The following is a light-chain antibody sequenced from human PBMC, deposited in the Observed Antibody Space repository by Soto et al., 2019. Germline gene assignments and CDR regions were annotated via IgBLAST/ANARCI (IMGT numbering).Light chain of an antibody. V-gene: IGKV1-5*03. CDR3: QHCNNYSPT. CDR2: KAS. CDR1: QSLSTC. J-gene: IGKJ4*01. Sequence: DIQMTQSPSALSASVGARVTITCRASQSLSTCLAWYQQKPRKAPNLLIYKASGLESGVPSRFSVSGSGTEVTLPISSMQPDGFFTYDGQHCNNYSPTFGGGTKVEIE.